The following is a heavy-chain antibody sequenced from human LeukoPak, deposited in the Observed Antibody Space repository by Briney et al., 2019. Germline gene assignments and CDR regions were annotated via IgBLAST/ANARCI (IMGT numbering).Heavy chain of an antibody. CDR2: IYSDDNA. D-gene: IGHD3-22*01. Sequence: GGSLRLSCSASGVPVSSNFLSWVRQAPGKGLEWVSVIYSDDNAYYADSVKGRFIISRDTSKNTQYLQMNNLRAEDTAVYYCARAGYYHDISGYYPPHFWGQGTLVTVSS. CDR1: GVPVSSNF. CDR3: ARAGYYHDISGYYPPHF. J-gene: IGHJ4*02. V-gene: IGHV3-66*01.